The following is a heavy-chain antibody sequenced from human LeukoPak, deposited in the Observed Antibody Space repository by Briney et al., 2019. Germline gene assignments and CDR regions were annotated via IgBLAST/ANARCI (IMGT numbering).Heavy chain of an antibody. Sequence: GGSLTLSCAASGFTFSNCEMTWVRQAPGKGLEWASYISSSGSVIYYADSVKGRFTISRDNAKNSLYLQMNSLRAEDTAVYYCARVGDCSSTSCSDGFNISGQGKILTDSS. D-gene: IGHD2-2*01. CDR1: GFTFSNCE. CDR2: ISSSGSVI. CDR3: ARVGDCSSTSCSDGFNI. J-gene: IGHJ3*02. V-gene: IGHV3-48*03.